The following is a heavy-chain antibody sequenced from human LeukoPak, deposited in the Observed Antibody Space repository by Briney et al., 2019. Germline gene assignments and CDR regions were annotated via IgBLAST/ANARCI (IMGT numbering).Heavy chain of an antibody. J-gene: IGHJ6*02. CDR3: ARQSYWLGDYYYRMDV. Sequence: GGSLRLSCAASGFTFSSYGMHWVRRVPGKGLEWVAVIWYDGSNKYYSDSVKGRFTISRDNSRNTLFLQVNSLRAEDTAVYYCARQSYWLGDYYYRMDVLGQGTKVTVS. V-gene: IGHV3-33*01. CDR2: IWYDGSNK. CDR1: GFTFSSYG. D-gene: IGHD3-3*01.